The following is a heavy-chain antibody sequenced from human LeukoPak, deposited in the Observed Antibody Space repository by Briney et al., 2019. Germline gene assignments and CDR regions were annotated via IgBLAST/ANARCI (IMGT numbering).Heavy chain of an antibody. V-gene: IGHV3-11*01. CDR2: TNTAGNTI. D-gene: IGHD3-22*01. CDR1: GFTFRDYF. Sequence: PGGSLRLSYAASGFTFRDYFMSWIRQAPGKGLEWVAYTNTAGNTIYYADSMKGRFTISRDNAKNSLYLQMNTLRAEDTAVYYCARATYDSSAVDAFDIWGQGTMVTVSP. CDR3: ARATYDSSAVDAFDI. J-gene: IGHJ3*02.